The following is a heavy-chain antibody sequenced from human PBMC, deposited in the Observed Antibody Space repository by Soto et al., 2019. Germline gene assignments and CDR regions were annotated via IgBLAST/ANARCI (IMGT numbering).Heavy chain of an antibody. J-gene: IGHJ5*02. Sequence: ASVKVSCKASGYTFTSSDMHWVRQAPGQRLEWMGIINPSGGSTSYAQKFQGRVTMTRDTSTSTVYMELSSLRSEDTAVYYCARGTGIAAAGSSDWFDPWGQGTLVTVSS. CDR3: ARGTGIAAAGSSDWFDP. V-gene: IGHV1-46*01. D-gene: IGHD6-13*01. CDR2: INPSGGST. CDR1: GYTFTSSD.